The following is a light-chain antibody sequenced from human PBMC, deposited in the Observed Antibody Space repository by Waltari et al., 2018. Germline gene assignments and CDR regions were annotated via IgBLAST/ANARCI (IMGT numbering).Light chain of an antibody. CDR2: DVS. CDR1: INDVGGYNS. J-gene: IGLJ2*01. CDR3: SSQSSNNVVL. V-gene: IGLV2-14*01. Sequence: QSALTQPASVSGSPGQSVTIFCTGTINDVGGYNSVSWYQEHPGQAPRVIIYDVSERPSGVSDRFSGSKSGNTASLTISGLQAEDEADYYCSSQSSNNVVLFGGGTKLTVL.